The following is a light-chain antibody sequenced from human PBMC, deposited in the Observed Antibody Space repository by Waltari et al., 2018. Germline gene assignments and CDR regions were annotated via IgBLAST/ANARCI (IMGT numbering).Light chain of an antibody. CDR1: SSDVGGVNH. J-gene: IGLJ2*01. CDR2: EVT. Sequence: QSALTQPASVSGSPGQSITISCTGTSSDVGGVNHLSWYQQHPGKAPKLMIYEVTNRPSGVSNRFSGFKSGNTASLTISGLQAEDEGDYYCSSFTSSSTLVVFGGGTKLTVL. V-gene: IGLV2-14*01. CDR3: SSFTSSSTLVV.